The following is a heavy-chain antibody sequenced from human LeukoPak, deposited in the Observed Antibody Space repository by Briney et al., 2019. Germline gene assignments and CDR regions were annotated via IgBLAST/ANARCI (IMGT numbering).Heavy chain of an antibody. Sequence: GGSLRLSCAASGFTFSSYSMNWVRQAPGKGLEWVSAISGSGDSTYYADSVKGRFTISRDNSKNTLYLQMNSLRAEDTAVYYCAKDPHVLRFLEWLSAFDYWGQGTLVTVSS. CDR3: AKDPHVLRFLEWLSAFDY. CDR1: GFTFSSYS. D-gene: IGHD3-3*01. CDR2: ISGSGDST. J-gene: IGHJ4*02. V-gene: IGHV3-23*01.